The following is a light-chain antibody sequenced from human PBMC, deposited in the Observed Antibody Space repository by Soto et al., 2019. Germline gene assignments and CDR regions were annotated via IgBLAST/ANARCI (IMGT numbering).Light chain of an antibody. J-gene: IGKJ1*01. CDR1: QSISSY. V-gene: IGKV1-39*01. CDR3: RHYNNWPPET. CDR2: AAS. Sequence: DIQMTQSPSSLSASVGDRVTITCRSSQSISSYLNWYQQKPGKAPKLLIYAASSLQSGVPSRFSGSGSGTEFNLTISSLQSEDFAIYYCRHYNNWPPETFGQGTKVDIK.